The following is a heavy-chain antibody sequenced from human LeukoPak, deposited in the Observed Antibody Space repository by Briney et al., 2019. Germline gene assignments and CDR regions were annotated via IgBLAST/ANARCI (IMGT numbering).Heavy chain of an antibody. V-gene: IGHV1-8*01. CDR1: GYTFTSYD. D-gene: IGHD3-16*02. J-gene: IGHJ3*02. CDR2: MNPNSGYT. CDR3: ARGISFYDYVWGSYRRTDAFDI. Sequence: ASVKVSCRASGYTFTSYDINWVRQATGQGLEWMGWMNPNSGYTGYAQKFQGWVTMTRDTSISTAYMELSRLRSDDTAVYYCARGISFYDYVWGSYRRTDAFDIWGQGTMVTVSS.